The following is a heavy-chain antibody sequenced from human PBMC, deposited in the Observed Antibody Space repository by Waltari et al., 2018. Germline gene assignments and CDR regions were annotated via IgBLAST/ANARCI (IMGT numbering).Heavy chain of an antibody. V-gene: IGHV3-23*03. CDR1: GFTFSSYA. CDR2: IYSGGST. D-gene: IGHD2-2*01. CDR3: AKEKYANIKGGIFDY. J-gene: IGHJ4*02. Sequence: EVQLLESGGGLVQPGGSLRLSCAASGFTFSSYAMSWVRQAPGKGLEWVSVIYSGGSTYYADSVKGRFTISRDNSKNTLYLQMNSLRAEDTAVYYCAKEKYANIKGGIFDYWGQGTLVTVSS.